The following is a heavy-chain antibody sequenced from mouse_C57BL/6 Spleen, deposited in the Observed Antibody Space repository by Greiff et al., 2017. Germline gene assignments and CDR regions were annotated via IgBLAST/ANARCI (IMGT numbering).Heavy chain of an antibody. CDR2: IRNKANGYTT. V-gene: IGHV7-3*01. CDR3: ARYLTGTGFDY. D-gene: IGHD4-1*01. CDR1: GFTFTDYY. Sequence: EVTLMESGGGLVQPGGSLSLSCAASGFTFTDYYMSWVRPPPGKALEWLGFIRNKANGYTTEYSASVKGRFTISRDNSQSILYLQMNALRAEDSATYYCARYLTGTGFDYWGQGTTLTVSS. J-gene: IGHJ2*01.